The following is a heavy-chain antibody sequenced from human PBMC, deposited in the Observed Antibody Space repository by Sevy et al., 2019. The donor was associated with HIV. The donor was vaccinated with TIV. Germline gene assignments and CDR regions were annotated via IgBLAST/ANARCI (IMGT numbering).Heavy chain of an antibody. Sequence: ASVKVSCKVSGYTLTQFSMHWVRQAPGKGLEWMTTFDPEDGDPEDGKTIYAQKFLDRVTMTEDTSTDTAYMELSSLMSDDTAVYYCATTKDYSDGSGYPFDYWGQGTLVTVSS. D-gene: IGHD3-22*01. CDR3: ATTKDYSDGSGYPFDY. CDR2: FDPEDGDPEDGKT. J-gene: IGHJ4*02. CDR1: GYTLTQFS. V-gene: IGHV1-24*01.